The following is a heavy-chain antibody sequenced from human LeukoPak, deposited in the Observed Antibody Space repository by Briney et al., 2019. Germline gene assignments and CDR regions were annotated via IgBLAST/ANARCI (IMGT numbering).Heavy chain of an antibody. CDR1: GYSVTSNY. V-gene: IGHV1-46*01. CDR2: IYPRDGST. CDR3: ARDQEAFDY. J-gene: IGHJ4*02. Sequence: ASVKVSCKASGYSVTSNYIHWVRQAPGQGLEWIGMIYPRDGSTSYAQKFQGRVTVTRDTSTSTVHMELSGLRSEDTAVYYCARDQEAFDYWGQGTLVTVSS.